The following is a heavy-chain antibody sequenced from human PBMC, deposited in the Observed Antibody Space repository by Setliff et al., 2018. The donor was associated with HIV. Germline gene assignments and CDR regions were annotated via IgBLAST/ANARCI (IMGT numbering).Heavy chain of an antibody. CDR1: GDPINSHY. CDR2: ISYNEYT. D-gene: IGHD1-7*01. V-gene: IGHV4-59*11. CDR3: VKEGRTSTVFDY. J-gene: IGHJ4*02. Sequence: SETLSLTCTVSGDPINSHYWSWIRQPPGEGLEWIGHISYNEYTNYNPSLKSRVTISLGTSKKHFSLDLYSVTAADTAVYYCVKEGRTSTVFDYWGQGVMVTVSS.